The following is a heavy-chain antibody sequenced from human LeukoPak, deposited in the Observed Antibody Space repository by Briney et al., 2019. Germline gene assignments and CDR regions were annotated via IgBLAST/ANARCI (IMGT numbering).Heavy chain of an antibody. CDR1: GVTFTNYA. V-gene: IGHV3-23*01. CDR3: AKVPAGNKVEY. Sequence: PGGSLRLSCAASGVTFTNYAMTWVRQAPGKGLEWVSGISISGGSTDYADSVKGRFTISRENSKNTLYLQMNSLRAEDTAVYYCAKVPAGNKVEYWGQGTLVTVSS. D-gene: IGHD6-19*01. CDR2: ISISGGST. J-gene: IGHJ4*02.